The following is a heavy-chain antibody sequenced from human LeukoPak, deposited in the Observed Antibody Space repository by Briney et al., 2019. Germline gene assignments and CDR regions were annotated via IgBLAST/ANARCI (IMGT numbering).Heavy chain of an antibody. Sequence: GGSLRLSCAASGFTFSSHGMHWVRQAPGKGLEWVAVIWYDGSNKYYADSVKGRFTISRDNSKNTLYLQMNSLRAEDTAVYYCARDKWERGMMDYWGQGTLVTVSS. CDR3: ARDKWERGMMDY. CDR1: GFTFSSHG. D-gene: IGHD1-26*01. CDR2: IWYDGSNK. J-gene: IGHJ4*02. V-gene: IGHV3-33*01.